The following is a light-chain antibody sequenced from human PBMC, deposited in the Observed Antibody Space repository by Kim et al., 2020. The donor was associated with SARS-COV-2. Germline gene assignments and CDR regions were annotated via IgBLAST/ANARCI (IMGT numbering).Light chain of an antibody. J-gene: IGLJ2*01. Sequence: GATVTPPPGGVTGTVPNGDYPYQFTHKPRHSPRRRFYATSNNDSWTPARFSGSLVGGKASLTLSGAQPEDEAEYYCLLYYSGARVVFGGGTQLTVL. CDR2: ATS. CDR1: TGTVPNGDY. CDR3: LLYYSGARVV. V-gene: IGLV7-46*01.